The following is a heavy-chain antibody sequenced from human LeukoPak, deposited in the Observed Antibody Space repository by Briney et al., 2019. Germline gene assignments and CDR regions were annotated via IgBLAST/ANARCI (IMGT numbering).Heavy chain of an antibody. CDR1: GYTFTSYD. V-gene: IGHV1-8*01. J-gene: IGHJ4*02. CDR3: ARDPKVAYYFDY. CDR2: MNPNSGNT. Sequence: ASVKVSCKASGYTFTSYDINWVRQATGQGLEWMGWMNPNSGNTGYAQKFQGRVTMTRNTSISTAYMELSSLRPEDTAVYYCARDPKVAYYFDYWGQGTLVTVSS. D-gene: IGHD5-12*01.